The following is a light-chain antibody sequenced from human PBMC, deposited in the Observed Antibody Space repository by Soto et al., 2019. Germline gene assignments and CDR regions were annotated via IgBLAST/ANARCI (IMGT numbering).Light chain of an antibody. CDR2: GNS. J-gene: IGLJ1*01. CDR3: QSYDSSLSAFYV. CDR1: SSNIGAGYD. Sequence: QSVLTQPPSVSGAPGQRVTISCTGSSSNIGAGYDVHWYQQLPGTAPKLLIYGNSNRPSGVPDRFSGSKSGTSASLAITGLQADDEADYYCQSYDSSLSAFYVFGTGTKLTV. V-gene: IGLV1-40*01.